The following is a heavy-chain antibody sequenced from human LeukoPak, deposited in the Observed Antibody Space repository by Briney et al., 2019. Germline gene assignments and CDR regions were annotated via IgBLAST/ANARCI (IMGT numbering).Heavy chain of an antibody. CDR2: INAGNGNT. CDR3: ARDPGYSSGWDRFDY. D-gene: IGHD6-19*01. V-gene: IGHV1-3*01. Sequence: ASVKVSCKASGYTFTSYAMHWVRQAPGQRLEWMGWINAGNGNTKYSQKFQGSVTITRDTSASTAYMELSSLRSEDTAVYYCARDPGYSSGWDRFDYWGQGTLVTVSS. J-gene: IGHJ4*02. CDR1: GYTFTSYA.